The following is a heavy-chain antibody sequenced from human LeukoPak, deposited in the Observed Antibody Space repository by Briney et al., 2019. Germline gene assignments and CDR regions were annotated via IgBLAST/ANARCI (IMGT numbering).Heavy chain of an antibody. J-gene: IGHJ4*02. Sequence: GGSLRLSCAASGLSFSSFAMSWVRQAPARGLEWLSSMKGTGETFYADSVRGRFTLSRDDSRNTVYFQLNNLRVEDTAVYYCARASWVSSADAVRWGQGTVVTVPS. CDR1: GLSFSSFA. CDR2: MKGTGET. CDR3: ARASWVSSADAVR. V-gene: IGHV3-23*01. D-gene: IGHD3-16*01.